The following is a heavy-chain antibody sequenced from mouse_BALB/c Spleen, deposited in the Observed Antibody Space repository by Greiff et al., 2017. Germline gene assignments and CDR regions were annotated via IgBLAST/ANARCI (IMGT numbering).Heavy chain of an antibody. CDR3: ARALYYGSSGGWFAY. V-gene: IGHV1-7*01. CDR2: INPSTGYT. D-gene: IGHD1-1*01. CDR1: GYTFTSYW. J-gene: IGHJ3*01. Sequence: QVQLKESGAELAKPGASVKMSCKASGYTFTSYWMHWVKQRPGQGLEWIGYINPSTGYTEYNQKFKDKATLTADKSSSTAYMQLSSLTSEDSAVYYCARALYYGSSGGWFAYWGQGTLVTVSA.